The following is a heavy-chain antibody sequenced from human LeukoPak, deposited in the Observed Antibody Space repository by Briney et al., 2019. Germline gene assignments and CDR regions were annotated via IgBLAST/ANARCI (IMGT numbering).Heavy chain of an antibody. V-gene: IGHV1-2*02. D-gene: IGHD6-13*01. Sequence: ASVKVSCKASGYTFTDYYMHWVRQAPGQGLEWMGWISPSSGGTIYAQNFQGRVTMTGDTSISTAYMELTRLRSDDTAVYYCARDPQLLVRGPFDFWGQGTLVTVSS. CDR3: ARDPQLLVRGPFDF. CDR1: GYTFTDYY. CDR2: ISPSSGGT. J-gene: IGHJ4*02.